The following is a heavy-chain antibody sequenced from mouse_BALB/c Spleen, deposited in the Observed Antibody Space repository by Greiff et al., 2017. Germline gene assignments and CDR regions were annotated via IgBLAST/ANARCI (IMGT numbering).Heavy chain of an antibody. CDR3: ARDYEYYFDY. V-gene: IGHV1-67*01. J-gene: IGHJ2*01. D-gene: IGHD1-1*01. CDR2: ISTYYGNT. CDR1: GYTFTDYA. Sequence: VKLVESGPELVRPGVSVKISCKGSGYTFTDYAMHWVKQSHAKSLEWIGVISTYYGNTNYNQKFKGKATMTVDKSSSTAYMELARLTSEDSAIYYCARDYEYYFDYWGQGTTLTVSS.